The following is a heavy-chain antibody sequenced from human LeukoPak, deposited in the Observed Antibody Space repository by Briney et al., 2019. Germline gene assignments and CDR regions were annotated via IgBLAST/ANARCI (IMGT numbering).Heavy chain of an antibody. D-gene: IGHD3-22*01. CDR3: ARAPYYYDSSGYYLGVAFDI. J-gene: IGHJ3*02. CDR2: IYHSGNT. Sequence: SETLSLTCIVSGYSISNNYYWGWIRQPPGKGLEWIGNIYHSGNTNYNPSLKSRVTISVDTSKNQFSLKLSSVTAADTAVYYCARAPYYYDSSGYYLGVAFDIWGQGTMVTVSS. V-gene: IGHV4-38-2*02. CDR1: GYSISNNYY.